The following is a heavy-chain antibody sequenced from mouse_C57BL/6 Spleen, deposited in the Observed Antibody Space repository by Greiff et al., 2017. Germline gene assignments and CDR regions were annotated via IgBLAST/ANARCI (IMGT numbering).Heavy chain of an antibody. V-gene: IGHV3-5*01. CDR1: GISITTGNYR. Sequence: DVQLQESGPGLVKPSQTVFLTCTVTGISITTGNYRWSWIRQFPGNKLEWIGYIYYSGTITYNPSLTSRTTITRDTPKNQFFLEMNSLTAEDTATYYCARDQGMGYGSSYGGFAYWGQGTLVTVSA. D-gene: IGHD1-1*01. CDR3: ARDQGMGYGSSYGGFAY. J-gene: IGHJ3*01. CDR2: IYYSGTI.